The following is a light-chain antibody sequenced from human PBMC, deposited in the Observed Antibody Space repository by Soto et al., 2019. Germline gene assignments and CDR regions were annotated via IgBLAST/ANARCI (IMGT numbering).Light chain of an antibody. CDR2: EVT. J-gene: IGLJ3*02. Sequence: QSALTQPASVSGSPGQSITISCTATSSDVGDYNYVSWYQQHPGKAPKLMIYEVTNRPSGVSSRFSGSKSGDTASLTISGLQAEDEADYYCSSYTTNSPVVFGGGTKVTVL. CDR1: SSDVGDYNY. CDR3: SSYTTNSPVV. V-gene: IGLV2-14*01.